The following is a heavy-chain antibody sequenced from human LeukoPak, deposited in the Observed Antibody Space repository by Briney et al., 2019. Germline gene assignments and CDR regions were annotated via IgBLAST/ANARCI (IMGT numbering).Heavy chain of an antibody. Sequence: PGGSLRLSCAASGFTFDDYAMHWVRQAPGKGLEWVSGISWNSGSIGYADSVKGRFTISRDNAKNSLYLQMNSLRAEDTAVYYCAKVPLRGVVMIFDYWGQGTLVTVSS. V-gene: IGHV3-9*01. CDR3: AKVPLRGVVMIFDY. J-gene: IGHJ4*02. D-gene: IGHD3-3*01. CDR1: GFTFDDYA. CDR2: ISWNSGSI.